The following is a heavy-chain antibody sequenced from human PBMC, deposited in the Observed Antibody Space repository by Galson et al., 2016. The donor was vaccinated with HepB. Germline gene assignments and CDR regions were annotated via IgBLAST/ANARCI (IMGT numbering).Heavy chain of an antibody. D-gene: IGHD3-3*01. J-gene: IGHJ4*02. Sequence: SCKASGYTFSSYAIIWVRQAPGQGLEWLEYVSAISSNGGSTYYAESVKGRFIISRDNSKSTLYLQMSSLRAEDTAVYYCALTIFGIVPDYWGQGTLVTVSS. V-gene: IGHV3-64D*09. CDR1: GYTFSSYA. CDR2: ISSNGGST. CDR3: ALTIFGIVPDY.